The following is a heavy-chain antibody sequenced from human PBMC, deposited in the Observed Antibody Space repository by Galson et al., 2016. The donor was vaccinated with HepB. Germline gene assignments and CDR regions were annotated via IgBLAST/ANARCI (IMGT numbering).Heavy chain of an antibody. D-gene: IGHD6-13*01. CDR3: AKGGGSTWYISPHFVDP. CDR2: ISGDTTTT. Sequence: SLRLSCAASGLTFSHYAMTWVRQAPGKGLEWVSSISGDTTTTYYADSVKGRFTISRDKSKNMFYLQMNSLRAADTASYYCAKGGGSTWYISPHFVDPWGQGTLVTVSS. CDR1: GLTFSHYA. V-gene: IGHV3-23*01. J-gene: IGHJ5*02.